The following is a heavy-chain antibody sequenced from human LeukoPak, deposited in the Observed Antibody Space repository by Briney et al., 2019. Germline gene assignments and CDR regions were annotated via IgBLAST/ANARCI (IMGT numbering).Heavy chain of an antibody. CDR2: IYTSGSI. CDR1: GGSISSYY. Sequence: SETLSLTCTVSGGSISSYYWSWIRQPAGKGLEWIGRIYTSGSINYNPSLKSRVTMSVDTSKNQFSLKLSSVTAADTAVYYCARVRKDIVVVPAYYYYYYMDVWGKGTTVTISS. V-gene: IGHV4-4*07. D-gene: IGHD2-2*01. J-gene: IGHJ6*03. CDR3: ARVRKDIVVVPAYYYYYYMDV.